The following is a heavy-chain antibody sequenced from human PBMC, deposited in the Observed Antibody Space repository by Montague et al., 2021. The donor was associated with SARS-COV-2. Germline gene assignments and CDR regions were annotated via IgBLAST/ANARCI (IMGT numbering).Heavy chain of an antibody. D-gene: IGHD3-22*01. CDR2: INYSGKT. Sequence: SETLSLTCTVSGGSISSGTYYWGWVRQPPGKGLEWIGTINYSGKTYYNPSLKSRVTISVDTSKNQFSLKVTSVTAADTAVYYCARRAQRQVSWFFDLWGRGTLVTVSS. CDR3: ARRAQRQVSWFFDL. CDR1: GGSISSGTYY. J-gene: IGHJ2*01. V-gene: IGHV4-39*01.